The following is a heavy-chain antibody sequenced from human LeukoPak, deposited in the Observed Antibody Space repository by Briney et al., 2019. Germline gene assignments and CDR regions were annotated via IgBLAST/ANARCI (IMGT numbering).Heavy chain of an antibody. J-gene: IGHJ4*02. Sequence: PGGSLRLSCAASGFIFSGYGMHWVRQAPGKGLQWVTFIRYEGSNKYYADSVKGRFTISRDNSKNTLYLQMNSLRVEDTAVYYCAIESDVAAAGIDYWGQGTLVTVSS. V-gene: IGHV3-30*02. CDR3: AIESDVAAAGIDY. D-gene: IGHD6-13*01. CDR1: GFIFSGYG. CDR2: IRYEGSNK.